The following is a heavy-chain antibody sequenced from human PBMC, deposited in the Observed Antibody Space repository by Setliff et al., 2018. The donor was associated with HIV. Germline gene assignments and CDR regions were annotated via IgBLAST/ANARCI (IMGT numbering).Heavy chain of an antibody. D-gene: IGHD6-13*01. CDR1: GGTFSSYA. J-gene: IGHJ6*02. CDR2: IIPIFGTG. Sequence: SVKVSCKASGGTFSSYAISWVRQAPGQGLEWMGGIIPIFGTGFYAQKFQGRVTITTDESRSTAYMELSSLSSEDTAIFYCARVGHSSSYHYYGMDVWGQGTTVTVSS. V-gene: IGHV1-69*05. CDR3: ARVGHSSSYHYYGMDV.